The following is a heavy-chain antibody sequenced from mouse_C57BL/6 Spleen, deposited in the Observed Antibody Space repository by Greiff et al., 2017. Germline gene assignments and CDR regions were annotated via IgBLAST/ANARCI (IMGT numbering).Heavy chain of an antibody. CDR1: GFNIKDDY. Sequence: VHVKQSGAELVRPGASVKLSCTASGFNIKDDYMHWVKQRPEQGLEWIGWIDPENGDTEYASKFQGKATITADTSSNTAYLQLSSLTSEDTAVYYCTTWGGPWGTGTTVTVSS. V-gene: IGHV14-4*01. J-gene: IGHJ1*03. CDR3: TTWGGP. CDR2: IDPENGDT.